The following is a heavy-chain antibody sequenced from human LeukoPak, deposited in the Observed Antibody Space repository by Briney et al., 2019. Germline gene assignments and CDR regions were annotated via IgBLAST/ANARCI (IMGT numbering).Heavy chain of an antibody. Sequence: ASVKVSCKASGYIFSDYYMHWVRQAPGQGLEWLGWINTNTGNPTYAQGFTGRFVFSLDTSVSTAYLQISSLKAEDTAVYYCATGALYDYVWGSYRPDAFDIWGQGTMVTVSS. CDR1: GYIFSDYY. CDR2: INTNTGNP. D-gene: IGHD3-16*02. CDR3: ATGALYDYVWGSYRPDAFDI. J-gene: IGHJ3*02. V-gene: IGHV7-4-1*02.